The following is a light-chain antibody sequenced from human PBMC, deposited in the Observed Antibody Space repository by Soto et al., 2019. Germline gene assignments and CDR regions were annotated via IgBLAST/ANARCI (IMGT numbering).Light chain of an antibody. CDR1: QTISTW. CDR2: DAS. V-gene: IGKV1-5*01. J-gene: IGKJ1*01. CDR3: QQYTNTNNPWM. Sequence: DIQVTQSPPTLSASVGDRVTITCRASQTISTWMAWYQQKPGKAPKLLVYDASTLQSGVASRFSGSGSGTEFTLIISGLQPDDSATYYCQQYTNTNNPWMFGQRTQVDIK.